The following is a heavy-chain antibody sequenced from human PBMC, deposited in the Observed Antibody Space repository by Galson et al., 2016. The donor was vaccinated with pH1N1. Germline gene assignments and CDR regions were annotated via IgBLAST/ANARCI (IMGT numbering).Heavy chain of an antibody. CDR2: ISTSKGNT. Sequence: SVKVSCKASGYTFTTFGISWVRQAPGKGLEWLGWISTSKGNTKNAQRLLDRVTMTRDTSTSTVFMELTSLRSGDTAIYYCARDQNWNLDYWGQGTLVTVSS. CDR1: GYTFTTFG. V-gene: IGHV1-18*01. D-gene: IGHD1-1*01. J-gene: IGHJ4*02. CDR3: ARDQNWNLDY.